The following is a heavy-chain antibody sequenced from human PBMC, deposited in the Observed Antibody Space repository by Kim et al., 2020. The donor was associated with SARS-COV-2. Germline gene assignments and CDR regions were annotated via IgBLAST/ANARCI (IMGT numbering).Heavy chain of an antibody. Sequence: RFTISRDNAKNSLYLQMNSLRAEDTAVYYCARDYDFWSGYYMDYYYYMDVWGKGTTVTVSS. D-gene: IGHD3-3*01. V-gene: IGHV3-11*04. J-gene: IGHJ6*03. CDR3: ARDYDFWSGYYMDYYYYMDV.